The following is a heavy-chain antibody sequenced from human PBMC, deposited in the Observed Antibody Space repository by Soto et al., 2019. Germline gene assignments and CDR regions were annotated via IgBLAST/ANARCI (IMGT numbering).Heavy chain of an antibody. D-gene: IGHD4-17*01. J-gene: IGHJ4*02. CDR2: IYYSGST. V-gene: IGHV4-31*03. CDR1: GGSISSGGYY. Sequence: TLSLTCTVSGGSISSGGYYWSSIRQHPGKGLEWIGYIYYSGSTYYNPSLKSRVTISVDTSKNQFSLKLSSVNAADTAVYYCARWTTVTTQYFDYWGQGTLVTVSS. CDR3: ARWTTVTTQYFDY.